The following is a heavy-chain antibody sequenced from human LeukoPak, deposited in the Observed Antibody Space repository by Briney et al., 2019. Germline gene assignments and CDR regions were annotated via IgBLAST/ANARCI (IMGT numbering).Heavy chain of an antibody. V-gene: IGHV3-20*01. CDR3: ARDQKDPLWFGHWYFDL. Sequence: GGSLRLSCAASGFTFDDYGMSWVRQAPGKGLEWVSGINWNGGSTGYADSVKGRFTISRDNAKNSLYLQMNSLRAEDTALYHCARDQKDPLWFGHWYFDLWGRGTLVTVSS. D-gene: IGHD3-10*01. J-gene: IGHJ2*01. CDR2: INWNGGST. CDR1: GFTFDDYG.